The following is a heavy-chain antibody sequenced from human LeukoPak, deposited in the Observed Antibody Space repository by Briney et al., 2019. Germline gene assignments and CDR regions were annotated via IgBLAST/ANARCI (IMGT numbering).Heavy chain of an antibody. CDR2: IIPIFGTA. CDR3: ARDRTWYYYDSSGYYW. Sequence: SVKVSCKASGSTFSSYAISWVRQAPGQGLEWMGGIIPIFGTANYAQKFQGRVTITADESTSTAYMELSSLRSEDTAVYYCARDRTWYYYDSSGYYWWGQGTLVTVSS. CDR1: GSTFSSYA. V-gene: IGHV1-69*13. D-gene: IGHD3-22*01. J-gene: IGHJ4*02.